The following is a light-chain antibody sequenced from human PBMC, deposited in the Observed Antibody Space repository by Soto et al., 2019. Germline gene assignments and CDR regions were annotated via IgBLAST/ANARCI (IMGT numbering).Light chain of an antibody. CDR1: QSISSW. CDR2: KAS. J-gene: IGKJ4*02. V-gene: IGKV1-5*03. CDR3: QLYDSYPLT. Sequence: DIQMTQSPSTLSASVGDRVTITCRASQSISSWLGWDKQKTGKAPNLLCYKASTLESGVPSRFSGSGSGTGFTLTVSSPQPYDFASYYCQLYDSYPLTCGGGTKVEIK.